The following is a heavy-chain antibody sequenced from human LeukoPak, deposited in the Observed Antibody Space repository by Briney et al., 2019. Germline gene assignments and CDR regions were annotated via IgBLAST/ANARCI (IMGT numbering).Heavy chain of an antibody. CDR1: GFTFSHFW. Sequence: GGSLRLSCAASGFTFSHFWMSWVRQAPGKGLEWVSVIYSGGSTYYADSVKGRFTISRDNSKNTLYLQMNSLRAEDTAVYYCARETYSYGLSYYFDYWGQGTLVTVSS. CDR2: IYSGGST. D-gene: IGHD5-18*01. V-gene: IGHV3-53*01. CDR3: ARETYSYGLSYYFDY. J-gene: IGHJ4*02.